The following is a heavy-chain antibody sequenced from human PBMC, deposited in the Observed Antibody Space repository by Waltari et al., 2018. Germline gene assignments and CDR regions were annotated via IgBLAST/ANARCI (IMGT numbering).Heavy chain of an antibody. D-gene: IGHD2-21*01. V-gene: IGHV3-7*01. Sequence: EVQLVESGGGLVQPGGSLRLSCAASGFTFSNYWMTWVRQGPGKGRGWVANIKKDGTGKYDVDSVKGRFTISRDNAKNSLYLQMDSLRPEDTAVYYCATRPDDDFYLVVFDFWGQGTLVTVSS. CDR3: ATRPDDDFYLVVFDF. J-gene: IGHJ4*02. CDR1: GFTFSNYW. CDR2: IKKDGTGK.